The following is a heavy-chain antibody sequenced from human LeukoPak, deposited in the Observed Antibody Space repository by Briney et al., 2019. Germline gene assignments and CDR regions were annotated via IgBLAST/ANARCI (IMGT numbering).Heavy chain of an antibody. J-gene: IGHJ4*02. D-gene: IGHD3-3*01. V-gene: IGHV3-23*01. CDR3: AKSDDFWSGYWVDY. Sequence: PGGSLRLSCAASGFTFSSYAMSWVRQAPGKGLEWVSAISGSGGSTYYADSVKGRFTISRDNSKNTLYLQMNSLRAEDTAVYYCAKSDDFWSGYWVDYWGQGTLVTVSS. CDR1: GFTFSSYA. CDR2: ISGSGGST.